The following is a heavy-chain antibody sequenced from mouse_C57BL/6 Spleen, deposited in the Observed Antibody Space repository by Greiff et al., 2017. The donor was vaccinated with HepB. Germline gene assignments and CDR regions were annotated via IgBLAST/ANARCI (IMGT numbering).Heavy chain of an antibody. CDR2: INPSSGYT. Sequence: VQLQQSGAELARPGASVKMSCKASGYTFTSYTMHWVKQRPGQGLEWIGYINPSSGYTKYNQKFKDKATLTADKSSSTAYMQLSSLTSEDSAVYYCARRIFTTGVAPYAMDYWGQGTSVTVSS. V-gene: IGHV1-4*01. D-gene: IGHD1-1*01. CDR1: GYTFTSYT. CDR3: ARRIFTTGVAPYAMDY. J-gene: IGHJ4*01.